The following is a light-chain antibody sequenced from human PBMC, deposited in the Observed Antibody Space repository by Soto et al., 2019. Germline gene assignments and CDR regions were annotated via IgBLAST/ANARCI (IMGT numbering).Light chain of an antibody. Sequence: LNQSACALSLSTGERATLSCRASQSVTSSDLACYQQNPGQAPRLLISGASSRATGIPDRFSGSGSGTDFTLTISRLEPEDFAVFYCHHYGISPPTFAQRTKVAIK. V-gene: IGKV3-20*01. CDR3: HHYGISPPT. J-gene: IGKJ1*01. CDR2: GAS. CDR1: QSVTSSD.